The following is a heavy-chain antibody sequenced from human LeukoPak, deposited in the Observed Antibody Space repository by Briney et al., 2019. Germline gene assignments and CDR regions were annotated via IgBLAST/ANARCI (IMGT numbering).Heavy chain of an antibody. Sequence: SETLSLACTVSGCSISSSSYYWGWIRQPPGKGLEWIGSIYYSGSTNYNPSLKSRVTISVDTSKNQFSLKLSSVTAADTAVYYCARGLRLGELSFGFDYWGQGTLVTVSS. D-gene: IGHD3-16*02. CDR1: GCSISSSSYY. CDR3: ARGLRLGELSFGFDY. V-gene: IGHV4-39*07. CDR2: IYYSGST. J-gene: IGHJ4*02.